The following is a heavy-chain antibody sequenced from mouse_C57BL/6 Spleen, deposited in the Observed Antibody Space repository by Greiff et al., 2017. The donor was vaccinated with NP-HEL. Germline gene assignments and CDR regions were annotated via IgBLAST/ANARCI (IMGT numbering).Heavy chain of an antibody. Sequence: EVHLVESGAELVRPGASVKLSCTASGFNIKDDYMHWVKQRPEQGLEWIGWIDPENGDTEYASKFQGKATITADTSSNTAYLQLSSLTSEDTAVYYCTYSNYGRRAYWGQGTLVTVSA. CDR1: GFNIKDDY. CDR3: TYSNYGRRAY. D-gene: IGHD2-5*01. J-gene: IGHJ3*01. V-gene: IGHV14-4*01. CDR2: IDPENGDT.